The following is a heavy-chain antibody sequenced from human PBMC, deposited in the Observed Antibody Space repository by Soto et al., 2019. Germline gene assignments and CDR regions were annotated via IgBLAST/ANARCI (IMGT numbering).Heavy chain of an antibody. J-gene: IGHJ2*01. CDR3: AREASVPSVGEFWYFDL. CDR1: GFTFSRHG. Sequence: EVQLLESRGGLVQPGGSLRLSCGGSGFTFSRHGMTWVRQAPGKGLEWVSSISGDGYTTYYADYVRGRFTISRDNSKDTVYVQMNSLRDEDTAVYYCAREASVPSVGEFWYFDLWGRGTQVTVFS. CDR2: ISGDGYTT. V-gene: IGHV3-23*01. D-gene: IGHD3-10*01.